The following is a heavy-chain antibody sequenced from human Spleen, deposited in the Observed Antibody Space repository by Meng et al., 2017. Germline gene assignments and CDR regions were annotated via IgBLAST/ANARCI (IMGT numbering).Heavy chain of an antibody. V-gene: IGHV4-39*07. D-gene: IGHD2-15*01. CDR3: ARAPLGFCSGGSCPDY. J-gene: IGHJ4*02. CDR2: IFYTGST. CDR1: GDSISSSTNY. Sequence: SETLSLTCTVSGDSISSSTNYWGWIRQPPGEGLVWIGSIFYTGSTFYNLSCKSRVTIAVDTSKNQFSLKLKSVTAADTALYYCARAPLGFCSGGSCPDYWGQGTLVTVSS.